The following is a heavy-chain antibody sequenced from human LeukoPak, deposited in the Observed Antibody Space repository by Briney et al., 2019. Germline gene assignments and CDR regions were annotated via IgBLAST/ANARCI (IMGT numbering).Heavy chain of an antibody. CDR3: VRGLGSGYSYDYGVY. J-gene: IGHJ4*02. CDR1: GFTFSSYW. V-gene: IGHV3-74*01. CDR2: INGDGSDT. Sequence: GGSLRLSCEASGFTFSSYWIHWVRQAPGKGLVCVSRINGDGSDTNSADSVKGRFTISRDNAKNTLYLQMNSLRAEDTALYYCVRGLGSGYSYDYGVYWGQGTLVTVSS. D-gene: IGHD5-18*01.